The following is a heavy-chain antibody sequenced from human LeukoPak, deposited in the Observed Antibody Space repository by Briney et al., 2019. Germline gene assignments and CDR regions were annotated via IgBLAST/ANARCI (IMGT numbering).Heavy chain of an antibody. V-gene: IGHV3-23*01. J-gene: IGHJ4*02. Sequence: GGSLRLSCAASGFTYGSYAMAWVRQAPGKGLEWVSTIRASGFTTHYADSVRGRFSISRDDSKNTLYLQMNSLRAEDTAVYYCAKDWDYYGSGSYSDYWGQGTLVTVSS. CDR1: GFTYGSYA. CDR3: AKDWDYYGSGSYSDY. D-gene: IGHD3-10*01. CDR2: IRASGFTT.